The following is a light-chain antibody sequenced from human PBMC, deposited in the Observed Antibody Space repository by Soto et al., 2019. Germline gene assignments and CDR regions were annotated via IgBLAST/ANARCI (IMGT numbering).Light chain of an antibody. CDR3: LQYNVYPLT. CDR1: QNINRW. CDR2: KAS. J-gene: IGKJ4*01. V-gene: IGKV1-5*03. Sequence: DIQMTQSPSTLSASVGDRVTITCRASQNINRWLAWYQRRPGKAPNLLIHKASTLEPGVPSRFSGSASGTEFTLTISSLQPDDFAAYFCLQYNVYPLTFGGGTKVEIK.